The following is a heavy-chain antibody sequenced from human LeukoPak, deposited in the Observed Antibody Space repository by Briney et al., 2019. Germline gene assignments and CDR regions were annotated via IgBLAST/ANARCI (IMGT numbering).Heavy chain of an antibody. CDR2: FDPEDGET. V-gene: IGHV1-24*01. J-gene: IGHJ4*02. CDR1: GYTLTELS. CDR3: ATSPGSGSYKYYFDY. Sequence: ASVKVSCKVSGYTLTELSMHWVRQAPGKGLEWMGGFDPEDGETIYAQKFQGRVTVTEDTSTDTAYMELSSLRSEDTAVYYCATSPGSGSYKYYFDYWGQGTLVTVSS. D-gene: IGHD1-26*01.